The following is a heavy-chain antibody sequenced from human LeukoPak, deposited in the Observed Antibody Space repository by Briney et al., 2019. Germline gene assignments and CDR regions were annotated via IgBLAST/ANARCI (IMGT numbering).Heavy chain of an antibody. CDR2: ISGSGGST. Sequence: GGSLRLSCAASGFTFSSYAMSWVRQAPGKGLEWVSAISGSGGSTYYADSVKGRFTISRDNSKNTLYLQMNSLRAEDTAVYYCAKIYLPYYYYYMDVWGKGTTVTISS. D-gene: IGHD2/OR15-2a*01. J-gene: IGHJ6*03. V-gene: IGHV3-23*01. CDR3: AKIYLPYYYYYMDV. CDR1: GFTFSSYA.